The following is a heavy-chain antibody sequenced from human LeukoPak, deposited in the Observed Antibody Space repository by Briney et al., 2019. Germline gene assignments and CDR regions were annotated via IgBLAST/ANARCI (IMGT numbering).Heavy chain of an antibody. D-gene: IGHD4-17*01. CDR1: GVSFDDDY. CDR3: TRMTTGPDY. J-gene: IGHJ4*02. V-gene: IGHV4-34*01. CDR2: INHSGYT. Sequence: PSETLSLTCAVSGVSFDDDYWSWVRQTPGRGLEWLGEINHSGYTNDSPSLKSRVTLSIDTSNKQFSLNLRSVTVSDAGIYYCTRMTTGPDYWGQGTLVTVSS.